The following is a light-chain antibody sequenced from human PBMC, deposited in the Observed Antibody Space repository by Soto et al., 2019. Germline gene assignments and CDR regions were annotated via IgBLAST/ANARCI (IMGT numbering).Light chain of an antibody. CDR3: KKGYSSAIN. CDR1: QPISNY. V-gene: IGKV1-39*01. CDR2: SVY. J-gene: IGKJ5*01. Sequence: QRTHSPSSLSTSVLDRVNITFRASQPISNYLNWYQQKPGKAPKLLIYSVYSLQSGVPSRFSGSGSGTDFTLTIKSMQPEDFATYYCKKGYSSAINVGKGTQLEIK.